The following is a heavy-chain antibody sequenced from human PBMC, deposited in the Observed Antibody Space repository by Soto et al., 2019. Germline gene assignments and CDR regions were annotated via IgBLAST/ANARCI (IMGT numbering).Heavy chain of an antibody. CDR2: ISYDGSNK. D-gene: IGHD3-10*01. CDR3: ARVPGRKTYYYYGMDV. J-gene: IGHJ6*02. V-gene: IGHV3-30-3*01. Sequence: QVQLVESGGGVVQPGRSLRLSCAASGFNFSSYAMHWVRQAPGKGLEWVAVISYDGSNKYYADSVKGRFTISRDNSKNTLYLQMNSLRAEHTAVYYCARVPGRKTYYYYGMDVWGQGTTVTVSS. CDR1: GFNFSSYA.